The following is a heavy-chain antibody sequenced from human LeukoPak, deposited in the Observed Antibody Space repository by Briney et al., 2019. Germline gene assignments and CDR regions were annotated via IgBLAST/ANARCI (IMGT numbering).Heavy chain of an antibody. CDR3: ARVVLNHYYDSSGYLGTLDY. CDR2: INTYNGNT. J-gene: IGHJ4*02. Sequence: ASVKVSCKASGYTFTNYGISWVRQAPGQGLEWMGWINTYNGNTNYAQKFQGRVTMTTDTSTSTAYMELRSLRSDDTAVYYCARVVLNHYYDSSGYLGTLDYWGQGTLVTVSS. CDR1: GYTFTNYG. D-gene: IGHD3-22*01. V-gene: IGHV1-18*01.